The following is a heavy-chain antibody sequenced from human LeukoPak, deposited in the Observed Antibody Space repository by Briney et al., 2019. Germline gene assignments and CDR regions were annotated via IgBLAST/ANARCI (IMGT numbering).Heavy chain of an antibody. CDR2: IYTSGST. CDR1: GGSISSGSYY. V-gene: IGHV4-61*02. Sequence: PSQTLSLTCTVSGGSISSGSYYWSWIRQPAGKGLEWIGRIYTSGSTNYNPSLKSRVTISVDTSKNQCSLKLSSVTAADMAVYYCARGPRYYYDSSGPRLDYWGQGTLVTVSS. D-gene: IGHD3-22*01. CDR3: ARGPRYYYDSSGPRLDY. J-gene: IGHJ4*02.